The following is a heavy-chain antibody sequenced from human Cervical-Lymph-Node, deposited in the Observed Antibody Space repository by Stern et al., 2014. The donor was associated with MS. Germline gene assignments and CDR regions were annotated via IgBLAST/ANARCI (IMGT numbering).Heavy chain of an antibody. V-gene: IGHV5-51*01. CDR1: GYRFNNYW. Sequence: EVQLVESGAEVKKPGESLKISCKGSGYRFNNYWIAWVRQMPGKGLEWMGIIYPGDSNTRYSPSFQGQVTISADRSITTAYLQWSSLKASDSAMYYCARQWGSTSVSGYSHHWGQGTLVAVSS. CDR2: IYPGDSNT. CDR3: ARQWGSTSVSGYSHH. J-gene: IGHJ1*01. D-gene: IGHD6-13*01.